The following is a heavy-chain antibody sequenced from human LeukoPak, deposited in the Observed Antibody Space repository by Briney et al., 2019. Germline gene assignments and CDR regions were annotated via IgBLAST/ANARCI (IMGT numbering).Heavy chain of an antibody. CDR3: ASLPGYCSGGSCYSLNWFDP. V-gene: IGHV1-69*05. D-gene: IGHD2-15*01. Sequence: SVKVSCKASGGTFSSYAISWVRQAPGQGLEWMGGIIPIFGTANYAQKFQGRVTITTDKSTSTAYMELSSLRSEDTAVYYCASLPGYCSGGSCYSLNWFDPWGQGTLVTVSS. CDR1: GGTFSSYA. J-gene: IGHJ5*02. CDR2: IIPIFGTA.